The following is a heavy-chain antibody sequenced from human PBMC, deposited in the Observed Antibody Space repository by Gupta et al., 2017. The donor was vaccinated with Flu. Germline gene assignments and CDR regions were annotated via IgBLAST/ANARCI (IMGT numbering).Heavy chain of an antibody. J-gene: IGHJ4*02. CDR1: FSSYE. CDR3: ARSPTIAARVFDY. CDR2: ISGSGSII. Sequence: FSSYEMNWVRQAPGKGPEWVSYISGSGSIIYYADSVKGRVTISRDNAKNSLSLQMNSLRAADTAVYYCARSPTIAARVFDYWGQGTLVTVSS. D-gene: IGHD6-6*01. V-gene: IGHV3-48*03.